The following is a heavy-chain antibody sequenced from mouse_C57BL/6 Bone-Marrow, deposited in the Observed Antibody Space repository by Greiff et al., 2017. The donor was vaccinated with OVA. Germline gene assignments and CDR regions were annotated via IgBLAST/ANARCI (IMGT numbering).Heavy chain of an antibody. CDR1: GYTFTDYY. Sequence: VQLQQSGPELVKPGASVKISCKASGYTFTDYYMNWVKQSHGKSLEWIGDINPNNGGTSYNQKFKGKATLTVDKSSSTAYMELRSLTSEDSAVYYCAKLGGVDYWGQGTTLTVSS. V-gene: IGHV1-26*01. J-gene: IGHJ2*01. D-gene: IGHD4-1*01. CDR3: AKLGGVDY. CDR2: INPNNGGT.